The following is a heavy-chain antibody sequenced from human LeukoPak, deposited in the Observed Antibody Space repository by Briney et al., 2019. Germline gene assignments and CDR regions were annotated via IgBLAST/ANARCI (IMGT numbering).Heavy chain of an antibody. V-gene: IGHV3-23*01. CDR2: IRVSGGST. CDR3: AKGSGTTDCFDP. J-gene: IGHJ5*02. CDR1: GFTFSSYA. D-gene: IGHD1-7*01. Sequence: GSLRLSCEASGFTFSSYAMSWVRQAPGKGLEWVSTIRVSGGSTYYADSVKGRFTISRDNSKNTLFLQTNSLRAEDTAVYYCAKGSGTTDCFDPWGQGTLITVSS.